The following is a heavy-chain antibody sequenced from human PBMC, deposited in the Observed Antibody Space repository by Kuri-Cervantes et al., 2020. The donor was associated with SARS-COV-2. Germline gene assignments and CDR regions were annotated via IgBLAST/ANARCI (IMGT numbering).Heavy chain of an antibody. CDR2: INPSGGST. D-gene: IGHD3-3*01. Sequence: ASVKVSCKASGYTFTSYYMHWVRQAPGQGLEWMGIINPSGGSTNYAQKLQGRVTMTTDTSTSTAYMELRSLRSGDTAVYYCARGWSGYSLYYFDYWGQGTLVTVSS. CDR3: ARGWSGYSLYYFDY. V-gene: IGHV1-46*01. J-gene: IGHJ4*02. CDR1: GYTFTSYY.